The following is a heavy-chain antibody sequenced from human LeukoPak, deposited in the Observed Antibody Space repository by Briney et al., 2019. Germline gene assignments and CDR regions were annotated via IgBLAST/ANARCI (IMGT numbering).Heavy chain of an antibody. CDR1: GGSISSGGYS. V-gene: IGHV4-30-2*01. Sequence: SQTLSLTCAVSGGSISSGGYSWSWIRQPPGKGPEWIGYIYHSGSTYYNPSLKSRVTISVDRSKNQFSLKLSSVTAADTAVYYCARGTAHYDYVWGSYRSGYYFDYWGQGTLVTVSS. D-gene: IGHD3-16*02. CDR3: ARGTAHYDYVWGSYRSGYYFDY. J-gene: IGHJ4*02. CDR2: IYHSGST.